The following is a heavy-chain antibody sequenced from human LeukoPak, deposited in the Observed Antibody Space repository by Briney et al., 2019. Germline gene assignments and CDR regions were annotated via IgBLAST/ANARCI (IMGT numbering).Heavy chain of an antibody. Sequence: ASVKVSCKASGYTFTGYYIHRVRQAPGQGLEWMGWINPNNGGTNYAQKFQGRVTMTRDTSITTTYMDLSRLRSDDTAVYYCARALRSGSYYEVDYWGQGTLVTVSS. D-gene: IGHD1-26*01. V-gene: IGHV1-2*02. CDR1: GYTFTGYY. CDR2: INPNNGGT. CDR3: ARALRSGSYYEVDY. J-gene: IGHJ4*02.